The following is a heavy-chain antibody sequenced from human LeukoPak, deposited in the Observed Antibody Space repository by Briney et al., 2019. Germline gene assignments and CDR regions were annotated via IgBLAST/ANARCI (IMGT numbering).Heavy chain of an antibody. CDR1: GFIFSSYA. J-gene: IGHJ4*02. CDR2: IYSGGST. Sequence: GASLRLSCAASGFIFSSYAMSWVRQAPGKGLEWVSVIYSGGSTYYADSVKGRFTISRDNSKNTLYLQMNSLRAEDTAVYYCARDSMFPYVPHVYWGQGTLVTVSS. CDR3: ARDSMFPYVPHVY. V-gene: IGHV3-53*01. D-gene: IGHD3-10*02.